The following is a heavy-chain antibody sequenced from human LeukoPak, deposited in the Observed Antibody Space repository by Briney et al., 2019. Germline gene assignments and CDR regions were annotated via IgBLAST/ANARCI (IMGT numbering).Heavy chain of an antibody. D-gene: IGHD4-17*01. CDR1: GYSISSGYY. CDR3: ARDYGDYVQAFDI. Sequence: SETLSLTCTVSGYSISSGYYWGWIRQPPGKGLEWIGNIYHSGSTYYNPSLKSRVTISVDTSKNHFSLKLSSVTAADTAVYYCARDYGDYVQAFDIWGQGTMVTVSS. CDR2: IYHSGST. V-gene: IGHV4-38-2*02. J-gene: IGHJ3*02.